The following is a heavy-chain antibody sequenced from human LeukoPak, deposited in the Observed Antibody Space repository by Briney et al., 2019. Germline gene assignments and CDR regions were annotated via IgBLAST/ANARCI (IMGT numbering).Heavy chain of an antibody. Sequence: GGSLRLSCAASEFTFNHYAMSWVRQAPGKGLEWVAVISYDGSNKYYADSVKGRFTISRDNSKNTLYLQMNSLRAEDTAVYYCAREPPEGSWFDYWGQGTLVTVSS. CDR1: EFTFNHYA. J-gene: IGHJ4*02. CDR3: AREPPEGSWFDY. D-gene: IGHD6-13*01. V-gene: IGHV3-30-3*01. CDR2: ISYDGSNK.